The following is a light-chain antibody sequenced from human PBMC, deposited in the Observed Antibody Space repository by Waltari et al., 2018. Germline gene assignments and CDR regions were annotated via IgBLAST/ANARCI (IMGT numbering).Light chain of an antibody. J-gene: IGKJ5*01. CDR3: QQHYRLPIT. CDR2: DAS. V-gene: IGKV1-33*01. Sequence: DIQMTQSHSSLSASVGDRVTITCQASQGINNFLNWYQQRPGRAPDLLIYDASNLETGVPSRFSGSGSGTDFTFTISSVQPEDIATYYCQQHYRLPITFGQGTRLEIK. CDR1: QGINNF.